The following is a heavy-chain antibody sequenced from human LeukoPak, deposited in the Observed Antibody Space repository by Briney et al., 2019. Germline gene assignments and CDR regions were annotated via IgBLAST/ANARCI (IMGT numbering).Heavy chain of an antibody. CDR1: GSTFTDEY. Sequence: GASVKVSCKSSGSTFTDEYIHWVRQAPGQGLEWMGWINPYSGAINYAQKFQGRVTLTRDTSISTAYMELSRLTSGDTAVYYCARDPKSQLLLDYWGQGTLVTVSS. V-gene: IGHV1-2*02. D-gene: IGHD2-2*01. J-gene: IGHJ4*02. CDR2: INPYSGAI. CDR3: ARDPKSQLLLDY.